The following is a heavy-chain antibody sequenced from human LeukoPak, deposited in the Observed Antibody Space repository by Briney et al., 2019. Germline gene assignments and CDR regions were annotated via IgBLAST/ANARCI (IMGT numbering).Heavy chain of an antibody. CDR2: ISDNGDRT. Sequence: GGSLRHSCGASGFTFSMYAMTWFRQAPGKGLEWVSAISDNGDRTYYADSVKGRFTISRDNSRNTLYLQMNSLRAEDTAVYYCARDRYYYDTSGFLFPHWGQGTLVTVSS. CDR1: GFTFSMYA. CDR3: ARDRYYYDTSGFLFPH. V-gene: IGHV3-23*01. D-gene: IGHD3-22*01. J-gene: IGHJ1*01.